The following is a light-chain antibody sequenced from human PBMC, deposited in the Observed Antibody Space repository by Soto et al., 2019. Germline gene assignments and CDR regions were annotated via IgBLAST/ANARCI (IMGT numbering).Light chain of an antibody. CDR2: DAS. V-gene: IGKV3-11*01. Sequence: EIVFTQSPATLSLSPGERATLSCGASQSVSSYLAWYQQKPGQAPRLLIYDASNRATGIPARFSGSGSGTDFTLTISSLEPEDFAVYYCQQRSNWPRLTFGGGTKVDIK. CDR1: QSVSSY. J-gene: IGKJ4*01. CDR3: QQRSNWPRLT.